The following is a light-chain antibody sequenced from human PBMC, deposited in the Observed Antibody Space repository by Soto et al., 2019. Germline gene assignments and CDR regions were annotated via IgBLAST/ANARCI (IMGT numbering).Light chain of an antibody. V-gene: IGLV4-69*01. CDR2: LNNDGSH. CDR3: QTWGTGFQV. CDR1: SGHSSYA. Sequence: QPVLTQSPSASASLGASVKLTCTLSSGHSSYAIAWHQKQPGKGPRYLMDLNNDGSHTKGDGIPDRFSGSSSGAERYRIISSLQSEDEADYYCQTWGTGFQVFGGGTQLTVL. J-gene: IGLJ2*01.